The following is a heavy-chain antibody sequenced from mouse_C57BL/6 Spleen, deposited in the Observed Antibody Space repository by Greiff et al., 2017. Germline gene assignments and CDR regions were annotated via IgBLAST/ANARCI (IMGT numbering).Heavy chain of an antibody. D-gene: IGHD1-1*01. V-gene: IGHV1-55*01. CDR1: GYTFTSYW. CDR2: IYPGSGST. Sequence: QVQLKQSGAELVKPGASVKMSCKASGYTFTSYWITWVKQRPGQGLEWIGDIYPGSGSTNYNEKFKSKATLTVDTSSSTAYMQLSSLTSEDSAVYYCARGSLLRAMDYWGQGTSVTVSS. CDR3: ARGSLLRAMDY. J-gene: IGHJ4*01.